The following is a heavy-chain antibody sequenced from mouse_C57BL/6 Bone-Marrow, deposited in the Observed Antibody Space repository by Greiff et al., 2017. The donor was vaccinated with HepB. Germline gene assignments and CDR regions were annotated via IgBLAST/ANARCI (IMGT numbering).Heavy chain of an antibody. CDR2: IYPGRGST. Sequence: VQLQQPGAELVKPGASVKMSCKASGYTFTSYWITWVKQRPGQGLEWIGDIYPGRGSTNYNEKFKSKTTLTVDTSSSTAYMQPSSLTSEDSAVYYCARETYYYWGQGTLVTVSA. D-gene: IGHD1-1*01. J-gene: IGHJ3*01. V-gene: IGHV1-55*01. CDR3: ARETYYY. CDR1: GYTFTSYW.